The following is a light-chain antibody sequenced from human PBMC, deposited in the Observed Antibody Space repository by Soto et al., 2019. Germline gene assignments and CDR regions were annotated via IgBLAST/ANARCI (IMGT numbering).Light chain of an antibody. V-gene: IGLV2-14*01. CDR1: SSDVGAYDY. CDR3: SSYTSSSTLV. J-gene: IGLJ1*01. CDR2: EVN. Sequence: QSALTQPASVSGSPGQSITLSCTGTSSDVGAYDYVSWFQQHPGKAPKLMIYEVNYRPSGVSNRFSGSKSGNTASLTISVLQGEDEADYYCSSYTSSSTLVFGTGTKLTVL.